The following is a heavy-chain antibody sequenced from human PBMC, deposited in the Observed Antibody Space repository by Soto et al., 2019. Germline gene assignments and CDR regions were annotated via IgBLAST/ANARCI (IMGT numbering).Heavy chain of an antibody. CDR1: GGSISSGDYY. CDR2: IYASGRT. V-gene: IGHV4-31*03. D-gene: IGHD1-26*01. J-gene: IGHJ4*02. CDR3: ARIPAFDGIVGGSDET. Sequence: QMQLQESGPGLVKPSETLSLTCTVSGGSISSGDYYWTWVRQHPGKVLEWIGYIYASGRTYYTSSLKSRVSISVDTSKNQFSLKLSSVAAADSAVYYCARIPAFDGIVGGSDETGGQGILLTVSS.